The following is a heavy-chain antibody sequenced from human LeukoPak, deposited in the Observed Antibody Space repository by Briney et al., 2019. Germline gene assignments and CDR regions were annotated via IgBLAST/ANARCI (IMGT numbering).Heavy chain of an antibody. J-gene: IGHJ4*02. V-gene: IGHV4-61*02. D-gene: IGHD2-15*01. Sequence: PSQTLSLTCTVSGGSISSGSYYWSWIRQPAGKGLEWIGRIYTNGSTNYNPSLKSRVTISVDTSRNQFSLKLSSVTAADTAVYYCARAKPLGYCSGGSCYRTHYFDYWGQGTLVTVSS. CDR3: ARAKPLGYCSGGSCYRTHYFDY. CDR2: IYTNGST. CDR1: GGSISSGSYY.